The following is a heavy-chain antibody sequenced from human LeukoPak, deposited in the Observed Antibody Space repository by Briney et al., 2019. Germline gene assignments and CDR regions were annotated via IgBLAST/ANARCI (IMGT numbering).Heavy chain of an antibody. CDR3: ARHPDYYDSSGYLDY. J-gene: IGHJ4*02. CDR1: GGSISSSSYY. Sequence: SETLSLTCTVSGGSISSSSYYWGWIRQPPGKGLEWIGSIYYSGSTYYNPSLKSRVTISVDTSKNQFSLKLSSVTAVDTAVYYCARHPDYYDSSGYLDYWGQGTLVTVSS. CDR2: IYYSGST. D-gene: IGHD3-22*01. V-gene: IGHV4-39*01.